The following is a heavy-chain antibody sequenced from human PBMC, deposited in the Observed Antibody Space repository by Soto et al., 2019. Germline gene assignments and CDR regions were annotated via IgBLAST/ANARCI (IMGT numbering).Heavy chain of an antibody. CDR2: IYYSGTT. V-gene: IGHV4-59*01. J-gene: IGHJ3*02. D-gene: IGHD3-10*01. CDR3: ARGTYYGAGSNAFDI. CDR1: GGSISPYY. Sequence: SETLSLTCTISGGSISPYYWSWIRQPPGKGLEWIGDIYYSGTTNYNPSLQSRVTMSVDTSKNQFSLKLSSVTAADTAVYYCARGTYYGAGSNAFDIWARGTVVTVS.